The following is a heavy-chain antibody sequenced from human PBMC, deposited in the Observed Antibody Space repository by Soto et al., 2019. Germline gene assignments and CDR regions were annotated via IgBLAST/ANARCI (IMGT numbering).Heavy chain of an antibody. V-gene: IGHV1-8*01. CDR1: GYTFTSYD. J-gene: IGHJ3*02. Sequence: VASVKVSCKASGYTFTSYDINWVRQATGQGLEWMGWMNPNSGNTGYAQKFQGRVTMTRNTSISTAYMELSSLRSEDTAVYYCYVWGRYRNAFDIWGQGTMVTVSS. CDR3: YVWGRYRNAFDI. D-gene: IGHD3-16*02. CDR2: MNPNSGNT.